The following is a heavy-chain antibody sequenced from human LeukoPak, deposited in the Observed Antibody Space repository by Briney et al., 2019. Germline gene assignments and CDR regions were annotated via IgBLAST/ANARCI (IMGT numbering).Heavy chain of an antibody. CDR1: GYTSSSYG. V-gene: IGHV1-2*06. J-gene: IGHJ4*02. CDR2: INPNSGGT. CDR3: ARAYYYDSSGYPDYFDY. D-gene: IGHD3-22*01. Sequence: GASVKVSCKSSGYTSSSYGISWIRQAPGQGLEWMGRINPNSGGTNYAQKFQGRVTMTRDTSISTAYMELSRLRSDDTAVYYCARAYYYDSSGYPDYFDYWGQGTLVTVSS.